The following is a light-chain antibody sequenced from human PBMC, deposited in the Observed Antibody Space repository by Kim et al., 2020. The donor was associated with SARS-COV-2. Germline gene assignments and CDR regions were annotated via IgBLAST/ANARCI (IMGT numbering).Light chain of an antibody. CDR3: HSRDSSGNHLV. J-gene: IGLJ2*01. CDR2: GKN. Sequence: ALGQTVTIKCKGDSLRNYYANRYQQKPGQAPVVVIYGKNNRPSGIPDRFSGSSSGNTASLTITGAQAEDEADYYCHSRDSSGNHLVFGGWTQLTVL. V-gene: IGLV3-19*01. CDR1: SLRNYY.